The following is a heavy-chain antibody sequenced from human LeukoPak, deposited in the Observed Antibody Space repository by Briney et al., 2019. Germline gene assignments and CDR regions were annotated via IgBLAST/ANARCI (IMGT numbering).Heavy chain of an antibody. V-gene: IGHV5-51*01. CDR1: GYSFTSYW. CDR2: SYPGDSDS. Sequence: GESLKISCKGSGYSFTSYWISWGRQMPGKGLEWMGISYPGDSDSRYSPSFQGQVTISADKSISTAYLKWSSLKASDTAMYYCARRGSYSAFDIWGQGTMVTVSS. D-gene: IGHD1-26*01. J-gene: IGHJ3*02. CDR3: ARRGSYSAFDI.